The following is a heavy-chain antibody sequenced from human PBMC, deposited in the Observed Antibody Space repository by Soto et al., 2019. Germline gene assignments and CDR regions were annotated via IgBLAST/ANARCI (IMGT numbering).Heavy chain of an antibody. D-gene: IGHD3-3*01. CDR2: INHSGST. CDR1: GGSFSGYY. J-gene: IGHJ4*02. V-gene: IGHV4-34*01. Sequence: PSETLSLTCAVYGGSFSGYYWSWIRQPPGKGLEWIGEINHSGSTNYNPSLKSRVTISVDTSKNQFSLKLSSVTAADTAVYYCARGTDYDFWSGYYSDYWGKGTLVTVSS. CDR3: ARGTDYDFWSGYYSDY.